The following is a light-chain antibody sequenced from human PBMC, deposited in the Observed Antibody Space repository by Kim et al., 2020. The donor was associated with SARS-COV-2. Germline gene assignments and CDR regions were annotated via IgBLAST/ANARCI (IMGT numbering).Light chain of an antibody. CDR1: QSLVHSEGNTY. J-gene: IGKJ4*01. Sequence: PASISCRSSQSLVHSEGNTYLTWYQQRPGQSPRRLIYKVSIRDSGVPDRFSGSGSGTDFTLKISRVEAEDVGVYYCMQGRSWPLTFGGGTKVDIK. V-gene: IGKV2-30*02. CDR3: MQGRSWPLT. CDR2: KVS.